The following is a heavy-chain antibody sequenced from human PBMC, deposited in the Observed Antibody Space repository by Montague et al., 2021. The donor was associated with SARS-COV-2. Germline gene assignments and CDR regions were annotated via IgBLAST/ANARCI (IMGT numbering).Heavy chain of an antibody. CDR2: ISYDGSNK. D-gene: IGHD3-16*01. V-gene: IGHV3-30*09. CDR3: ARDRLKWGMITFGGNDY. CDR1: GFTFSDYA. Sequence: SLRLSCAASGFTFSDYAIYWFRQAPGKGLEWVALISYDGSNKYYADSVKGRFANSRDNSKNTLYLQMNSLRAEDTAVYFCARDRLKWGMITFGGNDYWGQGTLVNVSA. J-gene: IGHJ4*02.